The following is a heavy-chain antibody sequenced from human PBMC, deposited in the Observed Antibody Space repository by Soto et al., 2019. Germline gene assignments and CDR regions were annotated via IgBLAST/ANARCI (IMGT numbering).Heavy chain of an antibody. CDR1: GNTLNELS. CDR3: AILSNDFWSASNNWLHA. CDR2: FDPEDGET. V-gene: IGHV1-24*01. Sequence: ALGPVSCEVYGNTLNELSMHWLRQTHGKGLEWMGGFDPEDGETIYAQKFQGRVTMTEDTSTDTDYMELSSLRSEDTAVYYCAILSNDFWSASNNWLHAWGQGKQLTVSS. J-gene: IGHJ5*02. D-gene: IGHD3-3*01.